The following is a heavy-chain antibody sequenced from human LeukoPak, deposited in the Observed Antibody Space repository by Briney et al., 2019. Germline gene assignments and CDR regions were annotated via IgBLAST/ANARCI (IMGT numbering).Heavy chain of an antibody. CDR2: IKQDGSEK. CDR3: ARDYYGSGSYYNLQLA. J-gene: IGHJ5*02. D-gene: IGHD3-10*01. CDR1: GFTFSSYW. V-gene: IGHV3-7*01. Sequence: GWSLRLSCAASGFTFSSYWMSWVRQAPGKGLEWVANIKQDGSEKYYVDSVKGRFTISRDNAKNSLYLQMNSLRAEDTAVYYCARDYYGSGSYYNLQLAWDPGTLVTFSS.